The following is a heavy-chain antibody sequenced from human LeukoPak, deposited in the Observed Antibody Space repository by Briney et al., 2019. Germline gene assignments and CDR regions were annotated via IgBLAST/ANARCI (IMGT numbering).Heavy chain of an antibody. Sequence: PSETLSLTCTVSSGSISSSSYYWGWIRQPPGKGLEWIGSIYYSGSTYYNPSLKSRVTISVDTSKNQFSLKLSSVTAADTAVYYCARHSRGYSYPNWFDPWGQGTLVTVSS. D-gene: IGHD5-18*01. CDR2: IYYSGST. V-gene: IGHV4-39*01. CDR3: ARHSRGYSYPNWFDP. CDR1: SGSISSSSYY. J-gene: IGHJ5*02.